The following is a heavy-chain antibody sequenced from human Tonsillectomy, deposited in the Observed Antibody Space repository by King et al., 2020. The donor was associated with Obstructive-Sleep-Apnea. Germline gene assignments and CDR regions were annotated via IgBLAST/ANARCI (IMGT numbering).Heavy chain of an antibody. V-gene: IGHV4-31*03. Sequence: HVQLQESGPGLVKPSETLSLTCTVSGGSISSVSYYWTWIRQHPEKGLEWIGYIHYSGNTYYNPSLKSRVTISLDTSENQFSLKLTSVTAADTAVYYCAREIVGATRGAFDIWGQGTMVTVSS. CDR3: AREIVGATRGAFDI. J-gene: IGHJ3*02. D-gene: IGHD1-26*01. CDR2: IHYSGNT. CDR1: GGSISSVSYY.